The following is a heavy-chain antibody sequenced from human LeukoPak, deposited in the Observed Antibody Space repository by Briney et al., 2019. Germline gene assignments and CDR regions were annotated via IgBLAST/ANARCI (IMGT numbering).Heavy chain of an antibody. J-gene: IGHJ4*02. CDR1: GFSVSNKY. CDR2: IYTGGDT. V-gene: IGHV3-53*01. Sequence: GSLRLSCAASGFSVSNKYMSWVRQAPGKGLEWVSVIYTGGDTYYADSVRGRFTISGDNSKNTVNLQMNSLRAEDTALYYCAGGQMFTSGGFDDWGQGTLVTVSS. D-gene: IGHD6-19*01. CDR3: AGGQMFTSGGFDD.